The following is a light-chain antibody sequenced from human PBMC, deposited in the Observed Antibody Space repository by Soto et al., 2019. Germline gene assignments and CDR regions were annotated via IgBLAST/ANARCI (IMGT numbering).Light chain of an antibody. Sequence: IVMTQAPGTLSLSPGERATLSCRASQSVNSYLAWYQQKPGQAPRLLIYGASSRATGIPDRFSGSVSGTGFTLTISRLEPEDFAVYYCQQYGSSPITFGQGTRLEIK. V-gene: IGKV3-20*01. CDR1: QSVNSY. J-gene: IGKJ5*01. CDR2: GAS. CDR3: QQYGSSPIT.